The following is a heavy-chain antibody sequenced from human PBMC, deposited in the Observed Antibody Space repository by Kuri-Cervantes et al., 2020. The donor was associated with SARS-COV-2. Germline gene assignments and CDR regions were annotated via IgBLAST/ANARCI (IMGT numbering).Heavy chain of an antibody. D-gene: IGHD2-15*01. CDR3: GRHRGYCSGGGCYSTGFSFDY. CDR2: ISSGSKTI. CDR1: GFTFSTYS. Sequence: GESLKISCAASGFTFSTYSMNWVRQAPGKGLEWVSYISSGSKTIYYADSVKGRFTVSRDNAENSLYLQMNSLGVGDTAVYYCGRHRGYCSGGGCYSTGFSFDYWGQGALVTVSS. J-gene: IGHJ4*02. V-gene: IGHV3-48*04.